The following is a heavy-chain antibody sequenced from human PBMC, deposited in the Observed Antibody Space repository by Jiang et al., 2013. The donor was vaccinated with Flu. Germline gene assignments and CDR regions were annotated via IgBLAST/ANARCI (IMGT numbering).Heavy chain of an antibody. CDR3: ANLNLGYNGPFDY. CDR1: GFTFSSYA. D-gene: IGHD5-24*01. V-gene: IGHV3-23*01. Sequence: GLVQPGGSLRLSCAASGFTFSSYAMSWVRQAPGKGLEWVSTISGSGGSTYYADSVKGRFTISRDNSKNTLYLQMNSLRAEDTAVYYCANLNLGYNGPFDYWGQGTLVTVSS. J-gene: IGHJ4*02. CDR2: ISGSGGST.